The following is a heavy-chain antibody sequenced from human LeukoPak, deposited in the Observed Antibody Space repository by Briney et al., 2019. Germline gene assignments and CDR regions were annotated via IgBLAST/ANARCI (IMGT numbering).Heavy chain of an antibody. V-gene: IGHV3-23*01. CDR3: ARGIAAAGTPVGAFDI. CDR1: GFTFSSYA. D-gene: IGHD6-13*01. Sequence: PGGSLRLSCAASGFTFSSYAMSWVRQAPGKGLEWVSAISGSGGSTYYADSVKGRFTISRDNSKNTLYLQMNSLRAEDTAVYYCARGIAAAGTPVGAFDIWGQGTMVTVSS. J-gene: IGHJ3*02. CDR2: ISGSGGST.